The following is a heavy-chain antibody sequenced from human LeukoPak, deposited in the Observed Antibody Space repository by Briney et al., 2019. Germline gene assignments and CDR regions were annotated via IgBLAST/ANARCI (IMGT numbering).Heavy chain of an antibody. CDR2: MDTNSGNT. D-gene: IGHD3-10*01. Sequence: GASVKVSCKASGYTFTSYDINWVRQATGQGLEWMGWMDTNSGNTGYAQKFQGRVTMTRNTSISTAYMELSSLRSEDTAVYYCARRRNSMVRGVIITEDYWGQGTLVTVSS. CDR1: GYTFTSYD. CDR3: ARRRNSMVRGVIITEDY. V-gene: IGHV1-8*01. J-gene: IGHJ4*02.